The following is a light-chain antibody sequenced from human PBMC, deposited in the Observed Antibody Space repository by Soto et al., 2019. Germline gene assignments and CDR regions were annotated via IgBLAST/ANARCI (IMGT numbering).Light chain of an antibody. J-gene: IGKJ1*01. V-gene: IGKV1-5*01. CDR2: DAS. CDR1: QSISSW. CDR3: QHYNSYSQT. Sequence: DIQMTQSPSTLSASVGDRVTITCRASQSISSWLAWYQQKPGKAPKLLIYDASSLESGVPSRFSGSGSGTEFTLTISRLQPDDFATYYCQHYNSYSQTCGQGTKVEIE.